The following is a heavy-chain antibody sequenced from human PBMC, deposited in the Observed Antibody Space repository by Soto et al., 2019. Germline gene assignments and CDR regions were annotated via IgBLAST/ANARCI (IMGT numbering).Heavy chain of an antibody. CDR1: GGSISSSSYY. Sequence: SETLSLTCTVSGGSISSSSYYWGWIRQPPGKGLEWIGSIYYSGSTYYNPSLKSRVTISVDTSKNQFSLKLSSVTAADTAVYYCATQIVVAPADSGGWFDPWGQGTLVTVSS. CDR3: ATQIVVAPADSGGWFDP. J-gene: IGHJ5*02. D-gene: IGHD2-2*01. CDR2: IYYSGST. V-gene: IGHV4-39*01.